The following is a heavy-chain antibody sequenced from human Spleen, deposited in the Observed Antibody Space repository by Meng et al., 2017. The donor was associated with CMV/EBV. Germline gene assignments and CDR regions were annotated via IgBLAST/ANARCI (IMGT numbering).Heavy chain of an antibody. CDR3: ARDIGSNLFFDY. D-gene: IGHD6-13*01. CDR2: IYSGGST. Sequence: GESLKISCAASGFTVSSNYMSWVRQAPGKGLEWVSVIYSGGSTYYADSVKGRFTISRDNAKNSLYLQMNSLRAEDTAVYYCARDIGSNLFFDYWGQGSLVTVSS. CDR1: GFTVSSNY. J-gene: IGHJ4*02. V-gene: IGHV3-53*01.